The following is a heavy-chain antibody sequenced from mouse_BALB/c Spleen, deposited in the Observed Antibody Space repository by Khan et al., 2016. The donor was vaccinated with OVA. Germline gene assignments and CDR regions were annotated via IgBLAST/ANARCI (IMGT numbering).Heavy chain of an antibody. CDR1: GYSITSDYA. CDR3: ARDGSRYNYAMDY. J-gene: IGHJ4*01. CDR2: ISSSGST. D-gene: IGHD2-3*01. Sequence: EVKLLESGPGLVKPSQSLSLTCTVTGYSITSDYAWNWIRQFPGNKLEWMGYISSSGSTNYNPALKSRISITRDTSKNQFFLQLNSVTTEDTATYYCARDGSRYNYAMDYWCQGPSVTVSS. V-gene: IGHV3-2*02.